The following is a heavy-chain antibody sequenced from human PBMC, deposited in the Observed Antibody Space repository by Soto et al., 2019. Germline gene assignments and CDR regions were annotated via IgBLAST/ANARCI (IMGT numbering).Heavy chain of an antibody. CDR2: ISWDGGST. CDR3: ANGLEVFWKGFGY. V-gene: IGHV3-43*01. J-gene: IGHJ4*01. D-gene: IGHD3-3*01. Sequence: PGGSLRLSCAASGFTFDDYTMHWVRQAPGKGLEWVSLISWDGGSTYYADSVKGRFTISRDNSKNSLYLQMNSLRTEDTALYYCANGLEVFWKGFGYWGHGTLVTVSS. CDR1: GFTFDDYT.